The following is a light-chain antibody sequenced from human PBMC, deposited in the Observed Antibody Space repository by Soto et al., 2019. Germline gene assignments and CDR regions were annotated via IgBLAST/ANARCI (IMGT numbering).Light chain of an antibody. CDR1: SSDVGGYNY. V-gene: IGLV2-14*01. CDR3: SSFTTSNTLV. J-gene: IGLJ1*01. Sequence: QSALTQPASVSGSPGQSITISCTGTSSDVGGYNYVSWYQQHPRKAPKLMIYEVSDRPSGVSDRFSGPKSGNTASLTISGLQAEDEADYYCSSFTTSNTLVFGTGTKVTVL. CDR2: EVS.